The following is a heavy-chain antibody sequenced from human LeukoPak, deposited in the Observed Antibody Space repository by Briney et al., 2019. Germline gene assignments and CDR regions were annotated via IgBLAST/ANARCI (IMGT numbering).Heavy chain of an antibody. CDR3: AKDPFPYGSGSYYNW. CDR1: GFTFSNYA. D-gene: IGHD3-10*01. J-gene: IGHJ4*02. V-gene: IGHV3-23*01. CDR2: ISGSGGST. Sequence: GGSLRLSCAASGFTFSNYAMSWVRQAPGKGLEWVSAISGSGGSTYYADSVKGRFTISRDNSKNTLYLQMNSLRAEDTAVYYCAKDPFPYGSGSYYNWWGQGTLVTVSS.